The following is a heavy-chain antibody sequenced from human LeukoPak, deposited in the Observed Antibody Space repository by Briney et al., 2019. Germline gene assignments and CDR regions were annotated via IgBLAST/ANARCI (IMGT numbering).Heavy chain of an antibody. D-gene: IGHD2-15*01. CDR2: ISSSGSTI. Sequence: GGSLRLSCAASGFSFSDYYMSWIRQAPGKGLEWVSYISSSGSTIYYADSVKGRFTISRDNAKNSLYLQMNSLRAEDTAVYYCARWSRIVVVVAATGFCGMDVWGQGTTVTVSS. J-gene: IGHJ6*02. V-gene: IGHV3-11*01. CDR3: ARWSRIVVVVAATGFCGMDV. CDR1: GFSFSDYY.